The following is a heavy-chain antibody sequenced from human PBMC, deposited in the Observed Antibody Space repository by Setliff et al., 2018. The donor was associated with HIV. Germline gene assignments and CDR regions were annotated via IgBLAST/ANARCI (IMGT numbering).Heavy chain of an antibody. CDR3: ARRHTAFDP. Sequence: SETLSLTCTVSGGSIWNYYWSWIRQPPGKGLEWIGTIYYSGSTYYNPSLKSRVTISIDTSRNQFSLKLTSVTAADTAMYYCARRHTAFDPWGQGTLVTVSS. J-gene: IGHJ5*02. D-gene: IGHD5-18*01. V-gene: IGHV4-39*01. CDR1: GGSIWNYY. CDR2: IYYSGST.